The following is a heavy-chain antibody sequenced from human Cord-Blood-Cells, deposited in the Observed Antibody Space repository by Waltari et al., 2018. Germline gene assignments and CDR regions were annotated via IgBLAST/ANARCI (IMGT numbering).Heavy chain of an antibody. V-gene: IGHV3-30-3*01. D-gene: IGHD1-26*01. J-gene: IGHJ5*02. CDR1: GFTFSSYA. CDR3: SGELLNWFDP. Sequence: QVQLVESGGGVVQPGRSLRLSCAASGFTFSSYAMHWVRQAPGKGLGWVEVISYDGSNKYYADSVKGRFTISRDNSKNTLYLQMNSLRAEDTAVYYCSGELLNWFDPWGQGTLVTVSS. CDR2: ISYDGSNK.